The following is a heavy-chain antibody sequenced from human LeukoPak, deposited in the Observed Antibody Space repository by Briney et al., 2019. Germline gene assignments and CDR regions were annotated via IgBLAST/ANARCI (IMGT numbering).Heavy chain of an antibody. CDR2: ISAYNGNT. Sequence: GASVKVSCKASGGTFSSYAIRWVRPAPGQGLEWMGWISAYNGNTNYAQKLQGRVTMTTDTSTSTAYMELRSLRSDDTAVYYCARALRSGEGGDYWGQGTLVTVSS. D-gene: IGHD3-16*01. CDR1: GGTFSSYA. CDR3: ARALRSGEGGDY. J-gene: IGHJ4*02. V-gene: IGHV1-18*01.